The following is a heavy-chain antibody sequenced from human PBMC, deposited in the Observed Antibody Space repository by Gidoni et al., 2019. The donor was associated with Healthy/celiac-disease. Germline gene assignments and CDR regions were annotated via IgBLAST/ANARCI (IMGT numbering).Heavy chain of an antibody. J-gene: IGHJ6*02. CDR1: GFTSSSYS. CDR2: ISSSSSYI. V-gene: IGHV3-21*01. Sequence: EVQLVESGGGLVKPGGSLRLSCAASGFTSSSYSMNWVRQAPGKGLEWVSSISSSSSYIYYADSVKGRFTISRDNAKNSLYLQMNSLRAEDTAVYYCARDRGTGPMDVWGQGTTVTVSS. CDR3: ARDRGTGPMDV. D-gene: IGHD3-9*01.